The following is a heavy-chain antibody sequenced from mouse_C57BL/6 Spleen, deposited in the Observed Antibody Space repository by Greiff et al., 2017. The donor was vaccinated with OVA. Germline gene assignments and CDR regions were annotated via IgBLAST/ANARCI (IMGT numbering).Heavy chain of an antibody. CDR2: IDPSDSET. D-gene: IGHD2-1*01. V-gene: IGHV1-52*01. CDR3: ARSLGGNYDAMDY. J-gene: IGHJ4*01. Sequence: VQLQPPGAELVRPGSSVKLSCKASGYTFTSYWMHWVKQRPIQGLEWIGNIDPSDSETHYNQKFTVKATLTVDKSSSTAYMQRSSLTSEDSAVDDCARSLGGNYDAMDYWGQGTSVTVSS. CDR1: GYTFTSYW.